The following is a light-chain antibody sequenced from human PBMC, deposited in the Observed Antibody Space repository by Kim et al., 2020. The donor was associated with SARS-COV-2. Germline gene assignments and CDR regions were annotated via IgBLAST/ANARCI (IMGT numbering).Light chain of an antibody. CDR2: EVR. J-gene: IGLJ3*02. Sequence: GQSITISCTGSSRDVVSYNIVSWYQQHPGKAPKLMIYEVRKRPSGVSIRFSGFKSGNTASLTISGLQAEDEADYYCCSYAGSSWVFGGGTQLTV. CDR3: CSYAGSSWV. CDR1: SRDVVSYNI. V-gene: IGLV2-23*02.